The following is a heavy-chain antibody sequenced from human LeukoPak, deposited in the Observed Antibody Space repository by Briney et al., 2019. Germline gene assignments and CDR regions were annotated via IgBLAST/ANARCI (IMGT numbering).Heavy chain of an antibody. D-gene: IGHD6-6*01. CDR2: IKSDGITI. CDR1: GFTFSNYM. Sequence: PGGSLRLSCAASGFTFSNYMMHWVRQAPGKGLVWVSRIKSDGITITYADSVKGRFTISRDNAKNTLYLQMNSLRAEDTAVYYCAKDRSEYSSSYDDYWGQGTLVTVSS. J-gene: IGHJ4*02. CDR3: AKDRSEYSSSYDDY. V-gene: IGHV3-74*01.